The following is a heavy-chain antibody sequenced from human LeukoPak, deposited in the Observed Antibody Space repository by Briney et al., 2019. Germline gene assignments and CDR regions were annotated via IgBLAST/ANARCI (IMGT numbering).Heavy chain of an antibody. CDR3: ARHRMGSSSPRRAFDI. CDR1: GGSISSYY. Sequence: PSETLSLTCTVSGGSISSYYWSWIRQPPGKGLEWIGYIYDSGSTNYNPSLKSRVTTSVDTSKNQFSLKLSSVTAADTAVYYCARHRMGSSSPRRAFDIWGQGTMVTVSS. CDR2: IYDSGST. D-gene: IGHD6-6*01. J-gene: IGHJ3*02. V-gene: IGHV4-59*08.